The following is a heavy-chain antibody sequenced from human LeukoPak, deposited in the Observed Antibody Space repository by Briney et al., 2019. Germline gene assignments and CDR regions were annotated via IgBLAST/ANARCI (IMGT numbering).Heavy chain of an antibody. CDR2: IYYSGST. CDR3: ARVPYYDYVWGSYRYTRHDDYYYYGMDV. CDR1: GGSISSGGYY. J-gene: IGHJ6*02. V-gene: IGHV4-61*08. D-gene: IGHD3-16*02. Sequence: PSQTLSLTCTVSGGSISSGGYYWSWIRQPPGKGLEWIGYIYYSGSTNYNPSLKSRVAISVDTSKNQFSLKLSSVTAADTAVYYCARVPYYDYVWGSYRYTRHDDYYYYGMDVWGQGTTVTVSS.